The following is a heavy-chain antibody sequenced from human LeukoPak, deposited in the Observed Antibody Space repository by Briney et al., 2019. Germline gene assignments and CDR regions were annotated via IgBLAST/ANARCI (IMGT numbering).Heavy chain of an antibody. CDR2: INGDGGST. CDR1: GITFRSYS. J-gene: IGHJ3*02. CDR3: AKDCKRLTSDGFDI. Sequence: GGSLRLSCAASGITFRSYSMSWVRQAPGKGLEWVSAINGDGGSTYYADSVKGRFTISRDNSRNTLHLQINSLTADATAVYYCAKDCKRLTSDGFDIWGQGTMVTVSS. V-gene: IGHV3-23*01. D-gene: IGHD5-24*01.